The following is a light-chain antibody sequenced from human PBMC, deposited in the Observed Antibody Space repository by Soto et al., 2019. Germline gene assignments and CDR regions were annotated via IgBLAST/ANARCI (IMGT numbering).Light chain of an antibody. CDR2: SNK. Sequence: QSALTQPPSASGTPGRRVTISCSGSSSNIGRYTVNWYQHLPGAAPKLLIYSNKQRASGVPDRFSGSKSATSASLVISGLQSEDEADYYCAAWDDSLNARYFFGAGTKVTVL. J-gene: IGLJ1*01. CDR1: SSNIGRYT. CDR3: AAWDDSLNARYF. V-gene: IGLV1-44*01.